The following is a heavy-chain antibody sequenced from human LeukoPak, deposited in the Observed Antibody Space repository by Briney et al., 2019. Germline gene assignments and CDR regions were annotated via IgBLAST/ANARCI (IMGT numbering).Heavy chain of an antibody. J-gene: IGHJ4*02. CDR2: IKSKTDGGTT. CDR1: GFTFSNAW. CDR3: TTPGLYYYGPDY. Sequence: KPGGSLRLSCAASGFTFSNAWMSWVRQAPGKGLEWVGRIKSKTDGGTTDYAAPVKGRFTISRGDSKNTLYLQMNSLKTEDTAVYYCTTPGLYYYGPDYWGQGTLVTVSS. V-gene: IGHV3-15*01. D-gene: IGHD3-10*01.